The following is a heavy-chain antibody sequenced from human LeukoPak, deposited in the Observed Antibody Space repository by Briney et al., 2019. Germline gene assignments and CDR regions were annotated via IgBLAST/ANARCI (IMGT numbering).Heavy chain of an antibody. Sequence: GRSLRLSCAASGFTFSSYGMHWVRQAPGKGLEWVAVISYDGSNKYYADSVKGRFTISRDNSKNTLYLQMNSLRAEDTAVYYCAKAGGYGDYDFWGQGTLVTVSS. V-gene: IGHV3-30*18. D-gene: IGHD4-17*01. CDR1: GFTFSSYG. CDR3: AKAGGYGDYDF. J-gene: IGHJ4*02. CDR2: ISYDGSNK.